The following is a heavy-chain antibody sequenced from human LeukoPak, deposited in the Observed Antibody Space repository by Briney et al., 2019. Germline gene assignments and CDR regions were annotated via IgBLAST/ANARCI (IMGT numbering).Heavy chain of an antibody. CDR3: ARTSIAAAGTAVDWFDP. V-gene: IGHV1-24*01. Sequence: ASVKVSCKVSGYTLTELSMHWVRQAPGKGLEWMGGFDPEDGETIYAQKFQGRVTMTEDTSTDTAYMELSSLRSEDTAVYYCARTSIAAAGTAVDWFDPWGQGTLVTVSS. CDR1: GYTLTELS. CDR2: FDPEDGET. J-gene: IGHJ5*02. D-gene: IGHD6-13*01.